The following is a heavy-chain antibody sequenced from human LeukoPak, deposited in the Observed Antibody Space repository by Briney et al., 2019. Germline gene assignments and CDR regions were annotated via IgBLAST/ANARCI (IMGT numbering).Heavy chain of an antibody. J-gene: IGHJ5*02. D-gene: IGHD2-2*01. Sequence: GGSLRLSCAASGFTFSSYGMHWVRQAPGKGLEWVAVIWYDGSNKYYADSVKGRFTISRDNSKNTLYLQMNSLRAEDTAVYYCARGGYCSSTSCPPNWFDPWGQGTLVTVSS. CDR2: IWYDGSNK. V-gene: IGHV3-33*01. CDR3: ARGGYCSSTSCPPNWFDP. CDR1: GFTFSSYG.